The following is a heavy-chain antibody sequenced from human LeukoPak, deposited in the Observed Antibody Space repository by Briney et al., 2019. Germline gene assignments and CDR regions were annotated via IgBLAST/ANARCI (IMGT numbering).Heavy chain of an antibody. D-gene: IGHD6-13*01. Sequence: SETLSLTCAVYGGSFSGYYWSWLRQPPGKGLEWIGYIYTSGSTNYNPSLKSRVTISVDTSKNQFSLKLSSVTAADTAVYYCARRQQQLVRSRFDHWGQGTLVTVSS. V-gene: IGHV4-4*09. CDR3: ARRQQQLVRSRFDH. CDR1: GGSFSGYY. J-gene: IGHJ5*02. CDR2: IYTSGST.